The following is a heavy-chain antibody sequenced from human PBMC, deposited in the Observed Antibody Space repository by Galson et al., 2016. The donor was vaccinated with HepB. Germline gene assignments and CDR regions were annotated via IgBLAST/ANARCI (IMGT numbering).Heavy chain of an antibody. J-gene: IGHJ3*02. CDR3: AKQGPVEITPLRVTTYDAFDR. Sequence: SLRLSCATSGFTFNNFAMHWVRQAPGRGLEWVATISYGGSNEHYAESVKGRFTISRDNSKNTLDLQMNSLRAEDTAVYYCAKQGPVEITPLRVTTYDAFDRWGQGTMVTVSS. V-gene: IGHV3-30*18. CDR1: GFTFNNFA. CDR2: ISYGGSNE. D-gene: IGHD4-17*01.